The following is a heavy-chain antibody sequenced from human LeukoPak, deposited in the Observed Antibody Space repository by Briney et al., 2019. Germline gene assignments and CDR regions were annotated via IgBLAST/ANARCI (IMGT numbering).Heavy chain of an antibody. V-gene: IGHV3-74*03. CDR1: GFAIKDYW. CDR2: IKGDGSIT. J-gene: IGHJ5*02. D-gene: IGHD3-3*01. CDR3: TKSDWFDP. Sequence: PGGSLRLSCAASGFAIKDYWMNWVRQAPGKGLQWVARIKGDGSITMYTDSVKGRFTISRDNAKNTVYLQMSSLRAGDTAVYHCTKSDWFDPWGQGTLVTVSS.